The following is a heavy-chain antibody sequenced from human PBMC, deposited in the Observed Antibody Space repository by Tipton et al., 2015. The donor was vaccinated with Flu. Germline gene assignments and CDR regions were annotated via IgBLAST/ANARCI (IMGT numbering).Heavy chain of an antibody. D-gene: IGHD4-17*01. V-gene: IGHV3-74*01. CDR2: ASGDERST. Sequence: SLRLSCAASGFSFSNYWMHWVRQAPGKGLVWVARASGDERSTHYADSVKGRCTTSRDNAKTTLYLQFSSLRAEDTAVYYCVRDTRDFGDYAEVFDYWGQGTLVTVSS. J-gene: IGHJ4*02. CDR3: VRDTRDFGDYAEVFDY. CDR1: GFSFSNYW.